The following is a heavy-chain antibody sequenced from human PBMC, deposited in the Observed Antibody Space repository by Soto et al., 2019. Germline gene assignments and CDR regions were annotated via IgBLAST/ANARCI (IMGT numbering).Heavy chain of an antibody. V-gene: IGHV1-8*01. D-gene: IGHD3-16*01. CDR2: MNPNSGNT. J-gene: IGHJ4*02. CDR3: ARGLYYAKEFDY. CDR1: GYTFTSYD. Sequence: ASVKVSCKASGYTFTSYDINWVRQATGQGLEWMGWMNPNSGNTGYAQKFQGRVTMTRNTSISTAYMELSSLRSEDTAVYYCARGLYYAKEFDYWGQGTLVTVSS.